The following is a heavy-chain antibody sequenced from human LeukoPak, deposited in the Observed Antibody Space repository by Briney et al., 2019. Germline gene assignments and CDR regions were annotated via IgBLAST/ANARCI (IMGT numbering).Heavy chain of an antibody. V-gene: IGHV4-59*08. CDR2: IYYSGST. CDR1: GGSISNYY. CDR3: ARHAYYGDYRYDANFDY. Sequence: PSETLSLTCTVSGGSISNYYWSWIRQPPGKGLEWIGYIYYSGSTNRNPSLKSRVTISVDTSKNQFSLKLSSVTAADTAVYYCARHAYYGDYRYDANFDYWGQGTLVTVSS. D-gene: IGHD4-17*01. J-gene: IGHJ4*02.